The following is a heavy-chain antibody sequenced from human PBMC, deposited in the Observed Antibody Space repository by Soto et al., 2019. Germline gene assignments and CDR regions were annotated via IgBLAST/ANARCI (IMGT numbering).Heavy chain of an antibody. D-gene: IGHD3-10*01. Sequence: QVQLVQSGAEVKKPGSSVKVSCKASGGTFSSYAISWVRQAPGQGLEWMGGIIPIFGTANYAQKFQGRVTITEDRCTSTAGMDLSSLRSEETDVYYCASDQNETVRPLTRYFGLWGRGTLVNVSS. CDR3: ASDQNETVRPLTRYFGL. J-gene: IGHJ2*01. CDR2: IIPIFGTA. V-gene: IGHV1-69*06. CDR1: GGTFSSYA.